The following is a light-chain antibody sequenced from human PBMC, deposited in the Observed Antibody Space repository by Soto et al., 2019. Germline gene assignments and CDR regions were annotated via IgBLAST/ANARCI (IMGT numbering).Light chain of an antibody. CDR2: GVS. CDR1: SSDIGTFSS. J-gene: IGLJ2*01. CDR3: SSQAGSDSLMV. Sequence: QSVLTQPTSASGSPGQSVTISCTGTSSDIGTFSSISWYQQYPGKAPKLMIFGVSQRPSGVPDRFSGSKSANTASLTVSGLQDEDEAEYYCSSQAGSDSLMVFGGGTQLTVL. V-gene: IGLV2-8*01.